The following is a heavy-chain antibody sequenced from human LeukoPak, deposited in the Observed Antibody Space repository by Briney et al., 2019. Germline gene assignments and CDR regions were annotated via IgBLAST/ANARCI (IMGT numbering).Heavy chain of an antibody. CDR2: IYTSGST. V-gene: IGHV4-61*02. D-gene: IGHD3-22*01. CDR3: ARAPRGYDSSGYQFDY. J-gene: IGHJ4*02. Sequence: SQTLSLTCTVSGGSISSGSYYWGWIRQPAGKGLEWIGRIYTSGSTNYNPSLKSRVTISVDTSKNQFSLKLSSVTAANTAVYYCARAPRGYDSSGYQFDYGGQGTLVTVSS. CDR1: GGSISSGSYY.